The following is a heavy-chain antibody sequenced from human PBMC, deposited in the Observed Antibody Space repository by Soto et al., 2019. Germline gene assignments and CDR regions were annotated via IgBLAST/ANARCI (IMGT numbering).Heavy chain of an antibody. CDR2: IYRSGNT. Sequence: PSETLSLTCAVSGFSISTAYYWGWVRQPPGKGLEWIGSIYRSGNTYSNPSLRSRFTISIDASKNQFSLNLNSVTAADTATYYCVRDRGIRLWCIDFWGQGTLVTVSS. V-gene: IGHV4-38-2*02. CDR3: VRDRGIRLWCIDF. J-gene: IGHJ4*02. CDR1: GFSISTAYY. D-gene: IGHD5-18*01.